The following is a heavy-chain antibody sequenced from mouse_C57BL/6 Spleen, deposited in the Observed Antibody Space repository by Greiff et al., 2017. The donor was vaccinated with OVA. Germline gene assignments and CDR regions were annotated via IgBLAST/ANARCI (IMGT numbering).Heavy chain of an antibody. CDR1: GYTFTSYW. D-gene: IGHD2-3*01. Sequence: QVQLQQPGAELVKPGASVKLSCKASGYTFTSYWMHWVKQRPGQGLEWIGMIHPNSGSTNSNEKFKSKATLTVDKSSSTAYMQLISLTSEDAAVYYCARRGWVLHFDYWGQGTTLTVAS. CDR3: ARRGWVLHFDY. J-gene: IGHJ2*01. V-gene: IGHV1-64*01. CDR2: IHPNSGST.